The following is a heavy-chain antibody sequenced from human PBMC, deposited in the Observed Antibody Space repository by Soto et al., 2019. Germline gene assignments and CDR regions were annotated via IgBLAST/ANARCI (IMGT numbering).Heavy chain of an antibody. D-gene: IGHD6-19*01. J-gene: IGHJ6*02. CDR3: ARDPQGIAVDHSDYYGMDV. V-gene: IGHV3-11*01. Sequence: QVQLVESGGDLAKPGGSLRLSCAGSGFTFSDYDMGWIRQAPGKGLEWVSYTSSSGNTIYYVDSVKGRFTLSRDNAKNSMYLQMDSLGVEDTAVYYCARDPQGIAVDHSDYYGMDVWGQGTTVTVSS. CDR1: GFTFSDYD. CDR2: TSSSGNTI.